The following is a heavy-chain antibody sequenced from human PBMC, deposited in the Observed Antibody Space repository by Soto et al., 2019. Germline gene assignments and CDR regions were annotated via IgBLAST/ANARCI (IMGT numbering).Heavy chain of an antibody. V-gene: IGHV1-69*13. CDR1: GGTFSSYA. Sequence: ASVKVSCKASGGTFSSYAISWVRQAPGQGLEWMGGIIPIFGTANYAQKFQGRVTITADESTSTAYMELSSLRSEDTAVYYCASRTFTYIAAAGPVYYSYGMDVWGQGTTVTV. D-gene: IGHD6-13*01. J-gene: IGHJ6*02. CDR3: ASRTFTYIAAAGPVYYSYGMDV. CDR2: IIPIFGTA.